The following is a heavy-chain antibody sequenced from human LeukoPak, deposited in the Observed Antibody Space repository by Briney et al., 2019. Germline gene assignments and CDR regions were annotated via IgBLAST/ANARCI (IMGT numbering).Heavy chain of an antibody. Sequence: SETLSLTCTVSGGSISSGSYYWSWIRQPPGKGLEWIGYIYYSGSTNYNPSLKSRVTISVDTSKNQFSLKLSSVTAADTAVYYCARQKIVATIGPYYFDYWGQGTLVTVSS. J-gene: IGHJ4*02. CDR3: ARQKIVATIGPYYFDY. CDR1: GGSISSGSYY. CDR2: IYYSGST. D-gene: IGHD5-12*01. V-gene: IGHV4-61*01.